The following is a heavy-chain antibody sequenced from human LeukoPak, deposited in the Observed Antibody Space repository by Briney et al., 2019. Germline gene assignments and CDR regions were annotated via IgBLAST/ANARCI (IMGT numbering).Heavy chain of an antibody. CDR1: GGSISSSSYY. CDR3: ARDLEGGSYFFDY. D-gene: IGHD1-26*01. V-gene: IGHV4-39*07. Sequence: NPSETLSLTCTVSGGSISSSSYYWGWIRQPPGKGLEWIGSIYYSGSTYYNPSLKSRVTISVDTSKNQFSLKLSSVTAADTAVYYCARDLEGGSYFFDYWGQGTLVTVSS. CDR2: IYYSGST. J-gene: IGHJ4*02.